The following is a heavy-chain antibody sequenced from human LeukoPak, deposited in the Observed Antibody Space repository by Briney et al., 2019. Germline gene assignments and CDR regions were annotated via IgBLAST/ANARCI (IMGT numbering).Heavy chain of an antibody. CDR2: INGSGDST. CDR1: GFTFSSYA. Sequence: PGGSLRLFCAASGFTFSSYAMSWVRQAPGEGLEGVSSINGSGDSTYYADSVKRRFTISTDNSKNTLFLQMNSLRAEDTAVYYCAKATDSSSWNRYFDYWGQGTLVTVSS. V-gene: IGHV3-23*01. J-gene: IGHJ4*02. D-gene: IGHD6-13*01. CDR3: AKATDSSSWNRYFDY.